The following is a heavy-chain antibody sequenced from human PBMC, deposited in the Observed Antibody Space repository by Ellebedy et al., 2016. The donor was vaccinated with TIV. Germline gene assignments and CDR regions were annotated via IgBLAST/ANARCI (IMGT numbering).Heavy chain of an antibody. D-gene: IGHD2-15*01. CDR3: ARVVWQLPVSYAFDI. CDR1: GGSISPYY. CDR2: ISYSGST. Sequence: MPGGSLRLSCTVSGGSISPYYWSRIRKPPGKGLEWIGYISYSGSTNYNPSLQSRVTISVDASKNQFSLKLTSVTAADKAVYYCARVVWQLPVSYAFDIWGQGTVVTVSS. J-gene: IGHJ3*02. V-gene: IGHV4-59*01.